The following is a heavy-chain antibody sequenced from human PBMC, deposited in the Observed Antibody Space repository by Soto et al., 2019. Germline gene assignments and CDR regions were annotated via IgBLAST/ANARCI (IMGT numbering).Heavy chain of an antibody. D-gene: IGHD3-10*01. CDR1: GGSINNSSFY. J-gene: IGHJ4*02. Sequence: QLQLQESGPGLVKPSETLSLTCTVSGGSINNSSFYWGWVRQPPGKRLEWIGSIYYSGSAYYNPSLKRRLPISVDTSKNQFSLNLSSVTAADTAVYFCARRPLVRGIIPYYFDSWGQGTLVTVSS. V-gene: IGHV4-39*01. CDR3: ARRPLVRGIIPYYFDS. CDR2: IYYSGSA.